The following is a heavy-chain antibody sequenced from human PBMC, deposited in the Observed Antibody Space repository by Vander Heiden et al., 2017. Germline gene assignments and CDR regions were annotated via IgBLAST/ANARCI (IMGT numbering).Heavy chain of an antibody. CDR1: GFTFSSYG. J-gene: IGHJ6*02. V-gene: IGHV3-33*01. Sequence: QVQLVESGGGVVQPGRSLRLSCAASGFTFSSYGMHWVRQAPGKGLEWVAVIWYDGSNKYYADSVKGRFTISRDNSKNTLYLQMNSLRAEDTAVYYCARDRRVGELSRYYYYGMDVWGQGTTVTVSS. D-gene: IGHD3-16*02. CDR3: ARDRRVGELSRYYYYGMDV. CDR2: IWYDGSNK.